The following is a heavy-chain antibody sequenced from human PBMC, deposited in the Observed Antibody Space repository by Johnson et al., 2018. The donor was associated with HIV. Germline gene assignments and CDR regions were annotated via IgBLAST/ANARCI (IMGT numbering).Heavy chain of an antibody. V-gene: IGHV3-13*01. J-gene: IGHJ3*02. D-gene: IGHD1-26*01. CDR2: IGTAGET. CDR1: GFTFRSYD. CDR3: ARGWGIVGAKSAFDI. Sequence: EQLVESGGGLVQPGGSLRLSCAASGFTFRSYDMHWVRQVTGKGLEWVSAIGTAGETNYPGSVKGRFTISRENAKNSLYLQMISRRAGDTAVYYCARGWGIVGAKSAFDIWGQGTMVTVSS.